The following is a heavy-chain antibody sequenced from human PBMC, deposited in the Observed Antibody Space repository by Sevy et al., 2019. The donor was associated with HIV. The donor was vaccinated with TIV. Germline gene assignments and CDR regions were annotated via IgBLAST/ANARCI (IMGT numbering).Heavy chain of an antibody. D-gene: IGHD6-13*01. J-gene: IGHJ6*02. CDR1: GGTFSSYA. CDR3: ARHLGIAALPPYYYGMDV. V-gene: IGHV1-69*10. CDR2: IIPMFGIT. Sequence: ASVKVSCKTSGGTFSSYAINWVRQASGQRLEWMGGIIPMFGITNYAQKFQGRVTITTDKSTSTSYMELSSLRSEDTAVYYCARHLGIAALPPYYYGMDVWGQGTTVTVSS.